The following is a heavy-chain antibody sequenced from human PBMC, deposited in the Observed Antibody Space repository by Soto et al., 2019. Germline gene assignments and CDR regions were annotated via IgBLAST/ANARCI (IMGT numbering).Heavy chain of an antibody. CDR2: IYYSGST. CDR1: GGSISSSSYY. D-gene: IGHD2-2*01. Sequence: QLQLQESGPGLVKPSETLSLTCTVSGGSISSSSYYWGWIRQPPGKGLEWIGSIYYSGSTYYNPSLKSRVTISVDTSKNQFSLKLSSVTAADTAVYYCARHMMVVVVPAASYWYFDLWGRGTLVTVSS. J-gene: IGHJ2*01. CDR3: ARHMMVVVVPAASYWYFDL. V-gene: IGHV4-39*01.